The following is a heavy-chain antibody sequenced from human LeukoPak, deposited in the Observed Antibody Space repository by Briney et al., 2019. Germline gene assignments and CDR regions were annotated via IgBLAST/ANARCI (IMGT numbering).Heavy chain of an antibody. CDR1: GFTFSNFA. J-gene: IGHJ4*02. CDR3: AKWTSYYDD. Sequence: GGSLRLSCAASGFTFSNFAMNWVRQAPGRGLEWVSAISSSSATTLCADSVKGRFTISRDNSKNTLFLQMNSLRVEDTAVYYCAKWTSYYDDWGQGAPVTVSS. CDR2: ISSSSATT. V-gene: IGHV3-23*01. D-gene: IGHD3-22*01.